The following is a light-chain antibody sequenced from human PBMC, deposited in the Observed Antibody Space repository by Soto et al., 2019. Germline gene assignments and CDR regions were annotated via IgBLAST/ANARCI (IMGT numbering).Light chain of an antibody. CDR1: QSVRSN. CDR2: GAS. V-gene: IGKV3-20*01. Sequence: VMTQSPATLSVSPGERATLSCRASQSVRSNLAWYQQKPGQAPRLLIYGASNRATGIPDRFSGSGSGTDFTLTISRLEPEDFAVYYCQQYGSSLPITFGQGNDWRL. J-gene: IGKJ5*01. CDR3: QQYGSSLPIT.